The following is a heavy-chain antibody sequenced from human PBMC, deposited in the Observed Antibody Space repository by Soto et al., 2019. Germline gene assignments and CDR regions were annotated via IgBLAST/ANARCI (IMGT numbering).Heavy chain of an antibody. D-gene: IGHD2-15*01. CDR2: IWYDGSNK. CDR3: ARDNLLPYYFDY. V-gene: IGHV3-33*01. CDR1: GFNFSSYG. Sequence: GGSLILSCTASGFNFSSYGMHWVRQAPDKGLEWVAVIWYDGSNKYYADSVKGRFTISRDNSKNTLYLQMNSLRAEDTAVYYCARDNLLPYYFDYWGQGTLVTVSS. J-gene: IGHJ4*02.